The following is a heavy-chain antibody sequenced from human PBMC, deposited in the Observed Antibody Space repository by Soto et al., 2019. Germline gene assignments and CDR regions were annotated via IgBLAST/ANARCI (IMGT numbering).Heavy chain of an antibody. Sequence: GGSLRLSCAASGFTFSSYGMHWVRQAPGKGLEWVAVISYDGSNKYYADSVKGRFTISRDNSKNTLYLQMNSLRAEDTAVYYCAKDLIMITFGGVIPQGYFDYSGQGPLVTVSS. CDR2: ISYDGSNK. J-gene: IGHJ4*02. D-gene: IGHD3-16*02. V-gene: IGHV3-30*18. CDR1: GFTFSSYG. CDR3: AKDLIMITFGGVIPQGYFDY.